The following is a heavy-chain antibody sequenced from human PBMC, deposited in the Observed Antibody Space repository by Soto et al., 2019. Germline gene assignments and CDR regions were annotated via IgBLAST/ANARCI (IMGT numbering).Heavy chain of an antibody. CDR3: ARDRGGTMVRGVTMGDAFDI. CDR2: IWYDGSNK. V-gene: IGHV3-33*01. J-gene: IGHJ3*02. CDR1: GFTFSSYG. D-gene: IGHD3-10*01. Sequence: PGGSLRLSCAASGFTFSSYGMHWVRQAPGKGLEWVAVIWYDGSNKYYADSVKGRFTISRDNSKNTLYLQMNSLRAEDTAVYYCARDRGGTMVRGVTMGDAFDIWGQGTMVTVSS.